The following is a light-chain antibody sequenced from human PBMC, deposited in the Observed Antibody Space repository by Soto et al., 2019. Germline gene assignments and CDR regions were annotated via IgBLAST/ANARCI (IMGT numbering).Light chain of an antibody. CDR3: LLYYGGQLGV. CDR1: TGAVTSGYY. Sequence: QAVVTQEPSLTVSPGGTVTPTCATSTGAVTSGYYPNWFQQKPGQAPRALIYSTNNKYSWTPARFSGSLLGGKAALTLSGVQPEDEADYYCLLYYGGQLGVFGGGTKVTVL. J-gene: IGLJ2*01. V-gene: IGLV7-43*01. CDR2: STN.